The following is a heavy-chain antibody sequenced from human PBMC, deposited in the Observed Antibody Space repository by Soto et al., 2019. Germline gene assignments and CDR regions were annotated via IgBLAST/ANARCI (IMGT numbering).Heavy chain of an antibody. V-gene: IGHV1-2*02. CDR3: AREPATAKPEGVDF. CDR1: GYTFSDYY. Sequence: ASVKVSCKASGYTFSDYYIHWVRQAPGQGLEWMGWINPNSGVTKYAPKFQGGVTMTRDTAITTAYKELSRLRFGDTAVYYCAREPATAKPEGVDFWGQGTLVTVSS. CDR2: INPNSGVT. J-gene: IGHJ4*02. D-gene: IGHD1-1*01.